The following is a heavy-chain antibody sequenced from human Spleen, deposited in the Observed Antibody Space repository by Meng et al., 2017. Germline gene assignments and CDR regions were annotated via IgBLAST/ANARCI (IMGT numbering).Heavy chain of an antibody. CDR2: IIPIFGTA. CDR3: ARSAKTYYDFWSGSSHYYGMDV. J-gene: IGHJ6*02. Sequence: SVKVSCKASGGTFSSYAISWVRQAPGQGLEWIGGIIPIFGTANYAQKFQGRVTITADESTSTAYMELSSLRSEDTAVYYCARSAKTYYDFWSGSSHYYGMDVWGQGTTVTVSS. V-gene: IGHV1-69*13. D-gene: IGHD3-3*01. CDR1: GGTFSSYA.